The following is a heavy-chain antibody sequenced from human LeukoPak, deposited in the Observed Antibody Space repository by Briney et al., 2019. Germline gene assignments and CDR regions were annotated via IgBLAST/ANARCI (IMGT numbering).Heavy chain of an antibody. Sequence: GGSLRLSCAASGFTFSSYSMNWVRQAPGEGLEWVSSISSSSSYIYYADSVKGRFTISRDNAKNSLYLQMNSLRAEDTAVYYCATDLTGPEDYWGQGTLVTVSS. CDR1: GFTFSSYS. CDR2: ISSSSSYI. V-gene: IGHV3-21*01. CDR3: ATDLTGPEDY. J-gene: IGHJ4*02.